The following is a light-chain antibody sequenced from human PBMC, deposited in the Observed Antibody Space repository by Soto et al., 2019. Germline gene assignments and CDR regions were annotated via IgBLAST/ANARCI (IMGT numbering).Light chain of an antibody. CDR1: QDISNY. V-gene: IGKV1-33*01. Sequence: DIPMTQSPSSLSASVGDRVTITCQASQDISNYLNWYQQKPGKAPKLLIYDASNLETGVPSRFSGSGSGTDFTFTISSLQPEDIATYYCQQYDNLPFEITFGPGTKVDIK. J-gene: IGKJ3*01. CDR3: QQYDNLPFEIT. CDR2: DAS.